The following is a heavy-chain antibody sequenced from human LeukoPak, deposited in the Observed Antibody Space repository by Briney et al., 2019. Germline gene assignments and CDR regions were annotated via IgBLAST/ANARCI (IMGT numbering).Heavy chain of an antibody. Sequence: SQTLSLTCAISGDSVSSNDAAWNWIRQAPSMGLEWLGRTYYRSKWYSEYAVSVKSRAIINPDTSTNQFSLQLNSVPPADTALYYCVRSAGPPDYWGQGTLVTVSS. V-gene: IGHV6-1*01. CDR2: TYYRSKWYS. J-gene: IGHJ4*02. CDR1: GDSVSSNDAA. CDR3: VRSAGPPDY.